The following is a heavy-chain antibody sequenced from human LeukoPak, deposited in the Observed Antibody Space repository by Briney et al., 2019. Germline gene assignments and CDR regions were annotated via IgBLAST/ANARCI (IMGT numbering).Heavy chain of an antibody. CDR1: GFTFSSYA. Sequence: GGSLRLSCAVSGFTFSSYAMSWVRQAPGKGLEWVANIKLDGSEKYYVDSVKGRFTISRDNAENSLYLQMNSLRAEDTAVYYCARAPGYRSFLDYWGQGTLVTVSS. CDR2: IKLDGSEK. D-gene: IGHD6-13*01. V-gene: IGHV3-7*01. CDR3: ARAPGYRSFLDY. J-gene: IGHJ4*02.